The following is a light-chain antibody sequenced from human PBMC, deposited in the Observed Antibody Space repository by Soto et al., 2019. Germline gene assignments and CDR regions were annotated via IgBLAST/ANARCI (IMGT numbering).Light chain of an antibody. CDR1: QSISGW. J-gene: IGKJ1*01. CDR3: QQYNDNSRT. Sequence: DIQMTQSPSTLSASVGDRVTITCRASQSISGWLAWYQQKPGKAPNLLIYDASSVQSGVPSRFSGSRSGTEFTLTISSLQPDDFATYYCQQYNDNSRTFGQGTKVDIK. CDR2: DAS. V-gene: IGKV1-5*01.